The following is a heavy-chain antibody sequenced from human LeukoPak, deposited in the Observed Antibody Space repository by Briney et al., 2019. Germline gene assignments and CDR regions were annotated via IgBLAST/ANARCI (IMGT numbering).Heavy chain of an antibody. CDR1: GFTFSSYS. Sequence: GGSLRLSCAASGFTFSSYSMNWGRQAPGKGLEWVSSISSSSSYIYYADSVKGRFTISRDNAKNSLYLQMNSLRAEDTAVYYCASIAVAGRAPRGMDVWGQGTTVTVSS. V-gene: IGHV3-21*01. CDR3: ASIAVAGRAPRGMDV. D-gene: IGHD6-19*01. J-gene: IGHJ6*02. CDR2: ISSSSSYI.